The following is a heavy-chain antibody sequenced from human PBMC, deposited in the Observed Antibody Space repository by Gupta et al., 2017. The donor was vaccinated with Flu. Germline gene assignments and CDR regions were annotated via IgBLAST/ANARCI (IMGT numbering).Heavy chain of an antibody. CDR3: AHRHDGDYAYYFDY. D-gene: IGHD4-17*01. V-gene: IGHV2-5*01. Sequence: RYSPSLKSRLTITKDTSKNQVVLTMTNMDPVDTATYYCAHRHDGDYAYYFDYWGQGTLVTVSS. J-gene: IGHJ4*02.